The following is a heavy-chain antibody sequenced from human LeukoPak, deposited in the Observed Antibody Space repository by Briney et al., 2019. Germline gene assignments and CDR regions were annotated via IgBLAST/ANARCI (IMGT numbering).Heavy chain of an antibody. CDR3: ARETYPMRPRSVI. CDR1: GGSVRRGNYY. V-gene: IGHV4-61*02. D-gene: IGHD2-2*01. Sequence: SETLSLTCTVSGGSVRRGNYYWTWIRQPAGSGLEWIGRIYTSGTTDYNPSLRTRVTISVDASRNQFSLNLSSVTAADTAVYYCARETYPMRPRSVIWGQGTMVTVSS. CDR2: IYTSGTT. J-gene: IGHJ3*02.